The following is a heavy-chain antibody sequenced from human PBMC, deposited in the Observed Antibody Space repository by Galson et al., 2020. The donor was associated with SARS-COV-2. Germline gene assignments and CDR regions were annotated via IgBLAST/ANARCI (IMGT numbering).Heavy chain of an antibody. J-gene: IGHJ6*03. CDR2: ISHSGST. CDR1: GGSFSDYS. CDR3: ARGGSRPVMVFDYYYFYMDV. V-gene: IGHV4-34*01. Sequence: SQTLSLTCGVYGGSFSDYSWTWVRQPPGKGLEWIGKISHSGSTNYSPSLKSRVFMSVDTSKNQFSLKLRSVTAADTAVYYCARGGSRPVMVFDYYYFYMDVWGKGTTVTVSS. D-gene: IGHD5-18*01.